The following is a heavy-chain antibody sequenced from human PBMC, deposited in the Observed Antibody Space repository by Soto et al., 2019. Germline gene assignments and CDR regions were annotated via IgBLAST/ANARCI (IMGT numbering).Heavy chain of an antibody. J-gene: IGHJ5*02. Sequence: PGGSLRLSCAASGFTFSSYGMHWVRQAPGKGLEWVAVISYDGSNKYYADSVKGRFTISRDNSKNTLYLQMNSLRAEDTAVYYCAKDPYRYGLNWFDPWGQGTLVTVSS. CDR3: AKDPYRYGLNWFDP. D-gene: IGHD5-18*01. CDR1: GFTFSSYG. CDR2: ISYDGSNK. V-gene: IGHV3-30*18.